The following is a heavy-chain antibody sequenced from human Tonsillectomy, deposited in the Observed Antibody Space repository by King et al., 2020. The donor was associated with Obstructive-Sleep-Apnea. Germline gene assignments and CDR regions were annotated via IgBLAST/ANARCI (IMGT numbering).Heavy chain of an antibody. CDR3: ARDGKDTVVVGWYFDL. CDR1: GSTFPNYG. CDR2: ISAYNGNS. J-gene: IGHJ2*01. V-gene: IGHV1-18*01. Sequence: QLVQSGGEMKKPGASVTVSCKASGSTFPNYGITWVRQAPGQGLEWMGWISAYNGNSHYAQKFQGRVTMSTDTSTSTAYMELRSLRSDDTAVYYCARDGKDTVVVGWYFDLWGRGTLVTVSS. D-gene: IGHD2-2*01.